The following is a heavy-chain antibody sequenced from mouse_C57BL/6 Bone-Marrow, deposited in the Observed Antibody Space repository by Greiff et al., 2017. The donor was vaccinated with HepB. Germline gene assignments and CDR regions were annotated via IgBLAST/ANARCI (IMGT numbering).Heavy chain of an antibody. V-gene: IGHV5-6*01. CDR1: GFTFSSYG. CDR3: AGYDYDEAWFAY. J-gene: IGHJ3*01. D-gene: IGHD2-4*01. Sequence: EVTLVESGGDLVKPGGSLKLSCAASGFTFSSYGMSWVRQTPDKRLEWVATISSGGSYTYYPDSVKGRFTISRDNAKNTLYLQMSSLKSEDTAMYYWAGYDYDEAWFAYWGQGTLVTVSA. CDR2: ISSGGSYT.